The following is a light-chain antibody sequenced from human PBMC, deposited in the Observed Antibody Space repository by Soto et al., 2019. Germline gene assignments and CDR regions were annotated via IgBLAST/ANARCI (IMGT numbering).Light chain of an antibody. Sequence: QSALTQPASVSGSPGQSITISCTGTSSDVGGYNYVSWYQQHPGKAPKLMIYDVGNRPSGVSNRFSGSKSGNTASLTISGLQAEDEADYYCSSYTSSSLHVFGTGTKLTVL. CDR1: SSDVGGYNY. J-gene: IGLJ1*01. CDR2: DVG. CDR3: SSYTSSSLHV. V-gene: IGLV2-14*03.